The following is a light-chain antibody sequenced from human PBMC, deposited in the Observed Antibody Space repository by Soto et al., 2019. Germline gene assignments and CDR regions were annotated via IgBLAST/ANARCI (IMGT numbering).Light chain of an antibody. Sequence: SVLTQPRSVSGSTGQSVTISCTGTSSDVGGYNYVSWYQQHPGKAPKVMIYDVRKRPSGVPDRFSGSKSGNTASLTISGLQAEDEADYYCCSYAGSFAYVFGTGTKVTVL. J-gene: IGLJ1*01. V-gene: IGLV2-11*01. CDR2: DVR. CDR3: CSYAGSFAYV. CDR1: SSDVGGYNY.